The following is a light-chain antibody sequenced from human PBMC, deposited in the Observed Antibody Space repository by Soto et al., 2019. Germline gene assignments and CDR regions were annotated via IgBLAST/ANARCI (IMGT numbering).Light chain of an antibody. CDR3: QQYGGSPLT. CDR1: QSVYKNF. CDR2: GAS. Sequence: EIVLTQSPGTLSLSPGERATLSCRASQSVYKNFLAWYQQKPGQAPRLLINGASNRATGIPDRFSGSGSGTDFTLTISRLEPEDFAVYYCQQYGGSPLTFGGGTKVEIK. V-gene: IGKV3-20*01. J-gene: IGKJ4*01.